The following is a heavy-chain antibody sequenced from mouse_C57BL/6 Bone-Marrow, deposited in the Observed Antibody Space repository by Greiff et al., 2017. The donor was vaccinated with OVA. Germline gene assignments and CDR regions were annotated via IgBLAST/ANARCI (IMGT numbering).Heavy chain of an antibody. J-gene: IGHJ2*01. D-gene: IGHD1-1*01. Sequence: EVKVVESGPELVKPGASVKMSCKASGYTFTDYNMHWVKQSHGKSLEWIGYINPNNGGTSYNQKFKGKATLTVNKSSSTAYMELRSLTSEDSAVYYCARSGVYYGSPFDYWGQGTTLTVSS. CDR2: INPNNGGT. CDR1: GYTFTDYN. CDR3: ARSGVYYGSPFDY. V-gene: IGHV1-22*01.